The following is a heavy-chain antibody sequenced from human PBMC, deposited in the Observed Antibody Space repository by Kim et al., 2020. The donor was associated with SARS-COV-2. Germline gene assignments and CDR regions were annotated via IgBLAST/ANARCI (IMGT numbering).Heavy chain of an antibody. CDR1: GYTFTSYG. CDR3: ARNRGGEGTTYYDILTGYRYYYYYGMDV. D-gene: IGHD3-9*01. V-gene: IGHV1-18*01. Sequence: ASVKVSCKASGYTFTSYGISWVRQAPGQGLEWMGWISAYNGNTNYAQKLQGRVTMTTDTSTSTAYMELRSLRSDDTAVYYCARNRGGEGTTYYDILTGYRYYYYYGMDVWGQGTTVTVSS. CDR2: ISAYNGNT. J-gene: IGHJ6*02.